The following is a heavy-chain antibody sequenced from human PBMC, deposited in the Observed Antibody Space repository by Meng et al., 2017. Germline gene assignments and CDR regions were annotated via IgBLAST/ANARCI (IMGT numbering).Heavy chain of an antibody. CDR1: CDTFNSFG. CDR3: ARLLRPYSSSSNFDY. CDR2: NSAYNGNT. Sequence: QFLLGQSGAEVKMPAASVEGSCKAFCDTFNSFGISWVRQSTGQGLEWMGWNSAYNGNTNYAQKLQGRVTMTTDTSTSTAYMELRSLRSDDTAVYYCARLLRPYSSSSNFDYWGQGTLVTVSS. V-gene: IGHV1-18*01. D-gene: IGHD6-6*01. J-gene: IGHJ4*02.